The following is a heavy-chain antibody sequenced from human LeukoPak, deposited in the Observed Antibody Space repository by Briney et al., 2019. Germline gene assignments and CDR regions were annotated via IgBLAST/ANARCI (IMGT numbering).Heavy chain of an antibody. CDR1: GYTFTSYG. CDR3: ARDLLDYGGNSMGF. J-gene: IGHJ4*02. V-gene: IGHV1-18*01. CDR2: ISAYNGNT. Sequence: ASVKVSCKASGYTFTSYGISWVRQATGQGLEWMGWISAYNGNTNYAQKLQGRVTMTTDTSASTAYMELRSLRSDDTAVYYCARDLLDYGGNSMGFWGQGTLVTVSS. D-gene: IGHD4-23*01.